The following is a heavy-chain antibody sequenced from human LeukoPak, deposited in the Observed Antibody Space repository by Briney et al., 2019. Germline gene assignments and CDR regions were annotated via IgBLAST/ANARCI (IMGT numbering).Heavy chain of an antibody. CDR2: ISAYNGNT. D-gene: IGHD5-12*01. CDR1: GYTFTGYY. Sequence: GASVKVSCKASGYTFTGYYIHWVRQAPGQGLEWMGWISAYNGNTNYAQKLQGRVTMTTDTSTSTAYMELRSLRSDDTAVYYCARDSLPEKVATGQPSNYWGQGTLVTVSS. J-gene: IGHJ4*02. CDR3: ARDSLPEKVATGQPSNY. V-gene: IGHV1-18*04.